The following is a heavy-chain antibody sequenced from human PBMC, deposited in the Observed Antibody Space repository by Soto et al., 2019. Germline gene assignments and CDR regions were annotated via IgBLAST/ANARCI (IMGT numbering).Heavy chain of an antibody. V-gene: IGHV4-34*01. J-gene: IGHJ4*02. CDR3: VRALELVGAHKALDY. CDR1: GGSFSGYY. D-gene: IGHD1-26*01. CDR2: INHRGST. Sequence: QVQLQQWGAGLLKPSETLSLTCAVYGGSFSGYYWTWIRQPPGKGLEWIGEINHRGSTNYTPSLKRRVTISVDTSKNQFSLKMNSVTAADTAVYYCVRALELVGAHKALDYWGQGILVTVSS.